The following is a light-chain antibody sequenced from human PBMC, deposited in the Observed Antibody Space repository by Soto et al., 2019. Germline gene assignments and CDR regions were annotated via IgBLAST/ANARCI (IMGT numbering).Light chain of an antibody. CDR3: QQSHSTPPT. CDR1: QRMSIY. J-gene: IGKJ1*01. CDR2: AAS. Sequence: DLQMAQSPSSLSASVGDRVTITCRASQRMSIYLNWYQHKPGTAPKLLISAASTLQSGVPSRFSGSGSGTDFTLTISSLQPEDFATYYCQQSHSTPPTFGQGTKVEI. V-gene: IGKV1-39*01.